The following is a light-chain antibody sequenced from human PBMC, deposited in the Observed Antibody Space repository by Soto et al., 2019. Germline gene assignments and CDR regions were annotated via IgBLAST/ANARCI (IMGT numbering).Light chain of an antibody. CDR2: NVY. J-gene: IGLJ1*01. CDR3: SSYTISRTYV. Sequence: QSLLTQPASVSGSPGQSITLSCTRTNSDVGSYNYASWHQQHPGKAPKLMIYNVYERPSGISNRCCCSKSGKRATLINSLLQGEDEADYYCSSYTISRTYVFGTGTKVTVL. CDR1: NSDVGSYNY. V-gene: IGLV2-14*03.